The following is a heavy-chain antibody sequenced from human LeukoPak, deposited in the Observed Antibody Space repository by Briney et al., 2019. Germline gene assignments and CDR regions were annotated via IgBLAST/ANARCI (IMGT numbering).Heavy chain of an antibody. D-gene: IGHD6-13*01. CDR2: IYHSGST. CDR1: GGSISSGGYS. V-gene: IGHV4-30-2*03. J-gene: IGHJ4*02. CDR3: ARQIAAATLYYFDY. Sequence: SQTLSLTCAVSGGSISSGGYSWSWIRQPPGKGLEWIGYIYHSGSTYYNPSLKSRVTISVDTSKNQFSLKLSSVTAADTAVYYCARQIAAATLYYFDYWGQGTLVTVSS.